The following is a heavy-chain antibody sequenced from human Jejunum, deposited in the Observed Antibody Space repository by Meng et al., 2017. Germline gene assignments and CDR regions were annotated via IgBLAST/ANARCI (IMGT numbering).Heavy chain of an antibody. CDR3: ARVPTFFYDSNGYYAFDV. CDR1: GYTFSRYV. CDR2: INAANGNT. D-gene: IGHD3-22*01. Sequence: ASVKVPCKATGYTFSRYVLHWVRQAPGQRLEWMGWINAANGNTKYSQKVQDRVTITRDTSASTAFLQLSRLRSEDTAVYYCARVPTFFYDSNGYYAFDVWGQGTMVTVSS. V-gene: IGHV1-3*01. J-gene: IGHJ3*01.